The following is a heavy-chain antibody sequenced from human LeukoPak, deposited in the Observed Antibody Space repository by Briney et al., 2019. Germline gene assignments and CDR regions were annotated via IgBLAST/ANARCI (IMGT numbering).Heavy chain of an antibody. CDR2: IRYDGSNK. Sequence: GGSLRLSCAASGFTFSSYGMHWVRQAPGKGLEWVAFIRYDGSNKYYADSVKGRFTISRDNSKNTLYLQMNSLSAEDTAVYFCARDRAERNWTYHTLFDYWGQGTPVTVSS. D-gene: IGHD1-7*01. V-gene: IGHV3-30*02. CDR3: ARDRAERNWTYHTLFDY. J-gene: IGHJ4*02. CDR1: GFTFSSYG.